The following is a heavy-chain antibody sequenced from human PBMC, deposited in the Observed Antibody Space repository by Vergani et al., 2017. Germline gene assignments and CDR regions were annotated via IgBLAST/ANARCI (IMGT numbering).Heavy chain of an antibody. V-gene: IGHV4-4*07. CDR1: GGSISSYY. CDR3: ARDRTQYDFWSGKPYYYCYMDF. CDR2: IYTSGST. Sequence: QVQLQESGPGLVKPSETLSLPCTVSGGSISSYYWSWIRQPAGKGLEWIGRIYTSGSTNNNPSLKSRVTMSVDTSKYQFSLKLRSVSAADTAVYYCARDRTQYDFWSGKPYYYCYMDFWGRGTTVTVSS. J-gene: IGHJ6*03. D-gene: IGHD3-3*01.